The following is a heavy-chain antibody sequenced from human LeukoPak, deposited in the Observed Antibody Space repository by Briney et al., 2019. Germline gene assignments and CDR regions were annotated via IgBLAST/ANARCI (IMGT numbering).Heavy chain of an antibody. D-gene: IGHD6-13*01. CDR3: ARVGTQLTAAGSRSFDY. V-gene: IGHV3-74*01. Sequence: QPGGSLRLSCAASGFTFSSYAMSWVRQAPGKGLEWVSRINIDGSSTTYADSVKGRFTISRDNAKNTLYLQMNSLRAEDTAVYYCARVGTQLTAAGSRSFDYWGQGTLVTVSS. J-gene: IGHJ4*02. CDR1: GFTFSSYA. CDR2: INIDGSST.